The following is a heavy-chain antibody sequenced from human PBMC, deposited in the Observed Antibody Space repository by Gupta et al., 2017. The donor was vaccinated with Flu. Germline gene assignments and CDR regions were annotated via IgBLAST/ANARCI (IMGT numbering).Heavy chain of an antibody. Sequence: EVQLVESGGGLVQPGGSLRLACAASGFTFSGYWMSWVRQAPGKGLEWVANIKQDGSEKYYVDSVKGRFTISRDNAKNSLDLQMNSLRAEDTAVYYCARAKYCSSTSCYKLDYWGQGTLVTVSS. D-gene: IGHD2-2*02. CDR2: IKQDGSEK. J-gene: IGHJ4*02. CDR1: GFTFSGYW. V-gene: IGHV3-7*01. CDR3: ARAKYCSSTSCYKLDY.